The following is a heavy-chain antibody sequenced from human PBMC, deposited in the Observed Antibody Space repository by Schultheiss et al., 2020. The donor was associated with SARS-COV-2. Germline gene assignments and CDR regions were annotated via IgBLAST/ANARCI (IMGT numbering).Heavy chain of an antibody. CDR1: GFTFDDYG. CDR2: VWYDGSDK. V-gene: IGHV3-33*08. Sequence: GGSLRLSCAASGFTFDDYGMSWVRQAPGKGLEWVAAVWYDGSDKYYADSVKGRFAASRDNSKNTLFLEVNSLRAEDTAVYYCARSSGSSFDYWGQGTLVTVSS. J-gene: IGHJ4*02. CDR3: ARSSGSSFDY. D-gene: IGHD1-26*01.